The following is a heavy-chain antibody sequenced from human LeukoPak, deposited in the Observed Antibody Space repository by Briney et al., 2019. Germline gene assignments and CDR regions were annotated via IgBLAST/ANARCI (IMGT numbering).Heavy chain of an antibody. J-gene: IGHJ3*02. Sequence: SETLSLTCTVSGFSITSGYYWGWIRQPPGKGLEWIGNIFHSGNPYYNPSLKSRVTISVDRSKNQFSLKLSSVTAADTAVYYCARAPLVAAAKEGAFDIWGQGTMVTVSS. D-gene: IGHD6-13*01. CDR1: GFSITSGYY. CDR3: ARAPLVAAAKEGAFDI. CDR2: IFHSGNP. V-gene: IGHV4-38-2*02.